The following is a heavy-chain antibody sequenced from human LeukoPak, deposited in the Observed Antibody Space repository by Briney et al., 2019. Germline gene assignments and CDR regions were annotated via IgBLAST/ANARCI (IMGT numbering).Heavy chain of an antibody. CDR3: ARETTVVPRYGCRY. Sequence: ASVKVSCKASGYTFTGYYMHWVRQAPGQGLEWMGWINPNSGGTNYAQKFQGRVTMTRDTSISTAYMELSRLRSDDTAVYYCARETTVVPRYGCRYWGQGTLVTVSS. CDR1: GYTFTGYY. CDR2: INPNSGGT. V-gene: IGHV1-2*02. J-gene: IGHJ4*02. D-gene: IGHD4-23*01.